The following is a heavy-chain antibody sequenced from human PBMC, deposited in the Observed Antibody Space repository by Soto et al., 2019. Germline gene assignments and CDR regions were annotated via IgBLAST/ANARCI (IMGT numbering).Heavy chain of an antibody. D-gene: IGHD6-13*01. CDR3: TVSIAAAGSGAFDI. CDR2: IRSKAYGGTT. Sequence: GGSLRLSCTASGFTFGDYAMSWFRQAPGKGLEWVGFIRSKAYGGTTEYAASVKGRFTISRDDSKSIAYLQMNSLKTEDTAVYYCTVSIAAAGSGAFDIWGQGTMVTVSS. V-gene: IGHV3-49*03. J-gene: IGHJ3*02. CDR1: GFTFGDYA.